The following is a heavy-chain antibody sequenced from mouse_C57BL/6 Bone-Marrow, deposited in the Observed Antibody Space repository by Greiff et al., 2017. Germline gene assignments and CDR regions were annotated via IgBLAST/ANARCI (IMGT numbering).Heavy chain of an antibody. Sequence: VQLQQPGAELVMPGASVKLSCKASGYNFTSYWMHWVKQRPGQGLEWIGEIDPSDSYTNYNQKFKGKSTLTVDKSSSTAYMQLSSLTSEDSAVYYCAITGVVPYYYAMDYWGQGTSVTVSS. CDR2: IDPSDSYT. D-gene: IGHD1-1*01. CDR3: AITGVVPYYYAMDY. V-gene: IGHV1-69*01. CDR1: GYNFTSYW. J-gene: IGHJ4*01.